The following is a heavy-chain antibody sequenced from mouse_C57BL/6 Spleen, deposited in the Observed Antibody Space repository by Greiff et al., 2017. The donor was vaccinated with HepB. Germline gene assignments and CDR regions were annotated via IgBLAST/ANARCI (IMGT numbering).Heavy chain of an antibody. CDR2: IWSGGST. CDR1: GFSLTSYG. V-gene: IGHV2-4*01. CDR3: AKNPGGRGAWFAY. J-gene: IGHJ3*01. Sequence: QVQLQQSGPGLVQPSQSLSITCTVSGFSLTSYGVHWVRQPPGKGLEWLGVIWSGGSTDYNAAFISRLSISKDNSKSQVFFKMNSLQADDTAIYYFAKNPGGRGAWFAYWGQGTLVTVSA.